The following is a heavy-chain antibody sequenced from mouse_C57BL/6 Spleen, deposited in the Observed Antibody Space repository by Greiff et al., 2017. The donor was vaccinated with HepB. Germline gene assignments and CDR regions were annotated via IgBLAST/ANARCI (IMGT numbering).Heavy chain of an antibody. CDR2: IYPGDGDT. CDR3: ARSVGSYVKDAMDY. Sequence: QVQLKQSGPELVKPGASVKISCKASGYAFSSSWMNWVKQRPGKGLEWIGRIYPGDGDTNYNGKFKGKATLTADKSSSTAYMQLSSLTSEDSAVYCCARSVGSYVKDAMDYWGQGTSVTVSS. CDR1: GYAFSSSW. V-gene: IGHV1-82*01. D-gene: IGHD1-1*02. J-gene: IGHJ4*01.